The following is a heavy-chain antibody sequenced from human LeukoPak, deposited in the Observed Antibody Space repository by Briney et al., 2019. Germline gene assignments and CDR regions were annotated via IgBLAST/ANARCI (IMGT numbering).Heavy chain of an antibody. D-gene: IGHD3-10*01. CDR2: ISPNNGDT. J-gene: IGHJ4*02. CDR3: VRGPIGASAY. CDR1: GYTFTDSY. V-gene: IGHV1-2*02. Sequence: GASVKVSCKPSGYTFTDSYIHWVRQAPGVGLQWMGWISPNNGDTKYAEDFQDRVTMTRDTSINTAYMELTGLTPDDTAVYYCVRGPIGASAYWGRGTLVTVSS.